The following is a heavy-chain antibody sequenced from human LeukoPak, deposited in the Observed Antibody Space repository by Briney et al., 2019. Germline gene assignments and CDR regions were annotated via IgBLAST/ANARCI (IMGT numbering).Heavy chain of an antibody. CDR3: ARAITMIGPNWFDP. CDR2: IIPILGIA. Sequence: SVKVSCKASGGTFSSYTISWVRQAPGQGLEWMGRIIPILGIANYAQKFQGRVTITADKSASTAYMELSSLRSEDTAVYYCARAITMIGPNWFDPWGQGTLVTVSS. J-gene: IGHJ5*02. V-gene: IGHV1-69*02. CDR1: GGTFSSYT. D-gene: IGHD3-22*01.